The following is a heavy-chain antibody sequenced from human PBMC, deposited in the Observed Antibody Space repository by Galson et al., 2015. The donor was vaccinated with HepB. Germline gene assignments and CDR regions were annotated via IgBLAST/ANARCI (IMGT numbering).Heavy chain of an antibody. Sequence: SLRLSCAASGFTFSSYTMNWVRQAPGKGLEWVSYINTIGSAIYYADSVKGRFTISRDNAKNSLYLQLNSLRDDDTAVYYCARGSHSSGSFDVWGQGTMVTVSS. CDR3: ARGSHSSGSFDV. J-gene: IGHJ3*01. CDR2: INTIGSAI. CDR1: GFTFSSYT. V-gene: IGHV3-48*02. D-gene: IGHD3-22*01.